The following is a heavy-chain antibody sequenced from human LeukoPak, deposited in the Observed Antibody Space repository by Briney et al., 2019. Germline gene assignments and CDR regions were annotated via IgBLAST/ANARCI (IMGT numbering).Heavy chain of an antibody. CDR1: GFIFSSYG. CDR2: ISGTGTTI. Sequence: PGRSLRLSCAASGFIFSSYGMNWVRQAPRKGLEWVSYISGTGTTIYYADSVKGRFTISRDNAKYSLHLQMDSLRADDTAVYSCAGGGLGSWTFDSWGQGTLVTVSS. D-gene: IGHD3-10*01. J-gene: IGHJ4*02. V-gene: IGHV3-48*04. CDR3: AGGGLGSWTFDS.